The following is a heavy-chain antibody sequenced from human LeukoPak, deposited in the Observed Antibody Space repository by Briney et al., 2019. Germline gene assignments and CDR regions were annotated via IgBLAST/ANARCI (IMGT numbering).Heavy chain of an antibody. D-gene: IGHD3-22*01. CDR1: GFTFSSYA. J-gene: IGHJ4*02. CDR2: IGGSGANT. CDR3: AKPAYYDSSGYY. V-gene: IGHV3-23*01. Sequence: GGSLRLSCAASGFTFSSYAMSWVRQGPGKGLEWVSAIGGSGANTYYADSVKGRFTISRDNSKNTLYLQMNSLRAEDTAIYYCAKPAYYDSSGYYWGQGTLVTVSP.